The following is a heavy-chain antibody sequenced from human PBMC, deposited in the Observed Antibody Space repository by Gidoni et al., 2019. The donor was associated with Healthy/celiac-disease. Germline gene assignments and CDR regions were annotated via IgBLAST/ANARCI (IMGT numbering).Heavy chain of an antibody. CDR1: GFTFSSDG. D-gene: IGHD2-15*01. V-gene: IGHV3-33*01. Sequence: QVQLVESGGGVVKPGRSLRLSCAASGFTFSSDGRHWVCQAPGKGLEWVAVIWYDGSNKYDADSVKGRFTISRDNSKNTLYLQMNSRRAEDTAVYYCARGEDIVVVVAAPRDAFDIWGQGTMVTVSS. CDR2: IWYDGSNK. J-gene: IGHJ3*02. CDR3: ARGEDIVVVVAAPRDAFDI.